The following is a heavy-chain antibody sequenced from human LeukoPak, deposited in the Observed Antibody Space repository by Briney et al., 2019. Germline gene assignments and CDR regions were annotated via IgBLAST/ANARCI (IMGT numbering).Heavy chain of an antibody. J-gene: IGHJ4*02. Sequence: GGSLRLSCAASGFTVSSNDMSWVHQAPGKGLEWVSVIYSGGSTYYADSVKGRFTISRDNSKNTLYLQMNSLRAEDTAVYYCASRRDYGINCWGQGTLVTVSS. CDR3: ASRRDYGINC. D-gene: IGHD4-17*01. V-gene: IGHV3-53*01. CDR2: IYSGGST. CDR1: GFTVSSND.